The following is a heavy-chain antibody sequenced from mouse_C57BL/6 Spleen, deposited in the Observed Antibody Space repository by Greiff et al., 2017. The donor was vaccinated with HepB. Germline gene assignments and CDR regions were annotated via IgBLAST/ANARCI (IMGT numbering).Heavy chain of an antibody. CDR2: IDPANGNT. D-gene: IGHD1-1*01. CDR3: ARSDYYGSSDWYFDV. V-gene: IGHV14-3*01. J-gene: IGHJ1*03. CDR1: GFNIKNTY. Sequence: EVQLQQSVAELVRPGASVKLSCTASGFNIKNTYMHWVKQRPEQGLEWIGRIDPANGNTKYAPKFQGKATITADTSSNTAYLQLSSLTSEDTAIYYRARSDYYGSSDWYFDVWGTGTTVTVSS.